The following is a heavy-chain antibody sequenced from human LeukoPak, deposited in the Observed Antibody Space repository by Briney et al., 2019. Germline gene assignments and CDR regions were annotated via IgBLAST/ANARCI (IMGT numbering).Heavy chain of an antibody. CDR2: INPNSGGT. CDR1: GYSFTDYS. Sequence: ASVKVYCKTSGYSFTDYSMHWVRQSHVHGQKLIRWINPNSGGTSSAQKFQGRVTMTRDTSITTVYMEVSWLTSDDTAIYYCARADRLHGGPYLIGPWGQGTLVTVSS. CDR3: ARADRLHGGPYLIGP. D-gene: IGHD2-21*01. V-gene: IGHV1-2*02. J-gene: IGHJ5*02.